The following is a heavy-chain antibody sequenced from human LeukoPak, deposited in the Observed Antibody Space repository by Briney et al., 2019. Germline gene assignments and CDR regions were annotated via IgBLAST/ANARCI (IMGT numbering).Heavy chain of an antibody. Sequence: ASVKVSCKTSGYSFTSFTMHWVRQAPGQRLEWMGWINTGNGNTKYLQGFQGRVTITRDTSASTAYMELSSLRSEDMAVYYCARAYCTSSSCPPGDYWGQGTLVTVSS. CDR3: ARAYCTSSSCPPGDY. CDR1: GYSFTSFT. J-gene: IGHJ4*02. V-gene: IGHV1-3*03. CDR2: INTGNGNT. D-gene: IGHD2-2*01.